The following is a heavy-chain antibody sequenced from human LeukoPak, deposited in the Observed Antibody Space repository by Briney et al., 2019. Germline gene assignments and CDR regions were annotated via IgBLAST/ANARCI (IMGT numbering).Heavy chain of an antibody. D-gene: IGHD3-22*01. CDR3: ARYYYASAFDY. CDR1: GFTFRAYW. V-gene: IGHV3-7*01. J-gene: IGHJ4*02. Sequence: QPGGSLRLSCTASGFTFRAYWMTWVRQTPEKGLEWVANIRQEGGKKDYVASVKGRFTISRDNAKNSLYLQMNSLGGADTAVYYCARYYYASAFDYWGQGTLVTVSS. CDR2: IRQEGGKK.